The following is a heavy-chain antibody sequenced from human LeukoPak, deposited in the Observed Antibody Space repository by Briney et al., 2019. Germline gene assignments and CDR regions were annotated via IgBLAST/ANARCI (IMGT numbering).Heavy chain of an antibody. V-gene: IGHV3-30*02. Sequence: PGGSLRLSCAASGFTFSNYGMHWVRQAPGKGLEWVAFIWYDGSNKFYAGSVKGRFTISRHNSKNTLYVQMNSLRAEDTAVYYCAKVGAADAFDIWGQGTMVTVSS. D-gene: IGHD1-26*01. CDR1: GFTFSNYG. CDR3: AKVGAADAFDI. CDR2: IWYDGSNK. J-gene: IGHJ3*02.